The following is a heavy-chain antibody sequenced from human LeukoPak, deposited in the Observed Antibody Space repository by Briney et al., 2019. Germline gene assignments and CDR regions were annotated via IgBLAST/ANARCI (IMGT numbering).Heavy chain of an antibody. CDR3: ARALTKYYDFWSGYFTSYYYYGMDV. CDR2: MNPNSGNT. J-gene: IGHJ6*02. V-gene: IGHV1-8*01. Sequence: ASVKVSCKASGYTFTSYYIHWVRQATGQGLEWMGCMNPNSGNTGYAQKFQGRVTMTRDTSISTAYMELSSLRSEDTAVYYCARALTKYYDFWSGYFTSYYYYGMDVWGQGTTVTVSS. CDR1: GYTFTSYY. D-gene: IGHD3-3*01.